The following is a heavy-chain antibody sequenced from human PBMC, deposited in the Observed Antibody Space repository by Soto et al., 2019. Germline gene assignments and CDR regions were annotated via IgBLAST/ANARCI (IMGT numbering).Heavy chain of an antibody. J-gene: IGHJ4*02. CDR1: GFTFSSYA. D-gene: IGHD3-16*01. V-gene: IGHV3-23*01. CDR3: AKXLVPIGPMTKDFDY. Sequence: GGSLRLSCAASGFTFSSYAMSWVRQAPGKGLEWVSAISGSGGSTYYADSVKGRFTISRDNSKNTLYLQMNSLRAEDTAVYYYAKXLVPIGPMTKDFDYWGQGTLVTVSS. CDR2: ISGSGGST.